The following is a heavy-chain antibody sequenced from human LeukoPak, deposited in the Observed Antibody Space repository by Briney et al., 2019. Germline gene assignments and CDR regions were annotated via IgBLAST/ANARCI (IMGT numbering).Heavy chain of an antibody. D-gene: IGHD2-2*01. CDR2: INHSGST. CDR3: ARVGTRYCSSTSCYRWRVDDAFDI. CDR1: GGSFSGYY. J-gene: IGHJ3*02. Sequence: SETLSLTCAVCGGSFSGYYWSWIRQPPGKGLEWIGEINHSGSTNYNPSLKSRVTISVDTSKNQFSLKLSSVTAADTAVYYCARVGTRYCSSTSCYRWRVDDAFDIWGQGTMVTVSS. V-gene: IGHV4-34*01.